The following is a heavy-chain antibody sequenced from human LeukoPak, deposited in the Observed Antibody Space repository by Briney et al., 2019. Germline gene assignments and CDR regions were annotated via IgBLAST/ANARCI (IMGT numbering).Heavy chain of an antibody. CDR3: ARGHEVIQSVDYMDV. CDR2: INPSGGRT. CDR1: GYTFSSNY. D-gene: IGHD2-21*01. Sequence: ASVKVFCKASGYTFSSNYMNWVRQAPGQGVEWMGIINPSGGRTTYAQKFQGRVTMTSDTSTSTVYMELSSLRSEDTAVYYLARGHEVIQSVDYMDVWGKGTTVTVAS. V-gene: IGHV1-46*01. J-gene: IGHJ6*03.